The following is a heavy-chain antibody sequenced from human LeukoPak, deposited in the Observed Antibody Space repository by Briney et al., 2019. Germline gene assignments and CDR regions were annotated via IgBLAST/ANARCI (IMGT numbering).Heavy chain of an antibody. CDR2: FDPEDGET. J-gene: IGHJ6*02. CDR1: GYTLTELS. CDR3: AIQRSITIFGVVIPDGMDV. D-gene: IGHD3-3*01. V-gene: IGHV1-24*01. Sequence: ASVKVSCKVSGYTLTELSMHWVRQAPGKGLEWLGGFDPEDGETIYAQKFQGRVTMTEGTSTDTAYMELSSLRSEDTAVYYCAIQRSITIFGVVIPDGMDVWGQGTTVTVSS.